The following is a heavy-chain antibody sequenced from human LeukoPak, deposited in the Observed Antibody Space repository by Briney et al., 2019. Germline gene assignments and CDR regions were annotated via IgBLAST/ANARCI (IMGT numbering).Heavy chain of an antibody. Sequence: SETLSLTCTVSGGSISSYYWSWIRQPPGKGLEWIGYIYYSGSTNYNPSPKSRVTISVDTSKNQFSLKLSSVTAADTAVYYCARGYSYGYADYWGQGTLVTVSS. V-gene: IGHV4-59*01. CDR3: ARGYSYGYADY. D-gene: IGHD5-18*01. J-gene: IGHJ4*02. CDR1: GGSISSYY. CDR2: IYYSGST.